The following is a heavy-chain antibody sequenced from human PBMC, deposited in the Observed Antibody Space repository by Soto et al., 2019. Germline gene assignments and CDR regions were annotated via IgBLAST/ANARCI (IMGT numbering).Heavy chain of an antibody. CDR1: GGSISSYY. Sequence: SETLSLTCTVSGGSISSYYWSWIRQTAGKGLEWIGRIYPSGNTNYNPSLKSRFTMSIDTSKNQLSLKLRSVTAADTAVYFCAGDEGYYYSGVDVWGQGTAVTVSS. V-gene: IGHV4-4*07. CDR3: AGDEGYYYSGVDV. CDR2: IYPSGNT. J-gene: IGHJ6*02.